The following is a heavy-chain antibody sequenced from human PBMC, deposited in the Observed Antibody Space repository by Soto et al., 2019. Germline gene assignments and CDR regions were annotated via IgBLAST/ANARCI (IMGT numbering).Heavy chain of an antibody. CDR3: ARGGTDYYDSSGYHPHFDY. CDR1: GGTFSSYA. Sequence: QVQLVQSVAEVKKPGSSVKVSCKASGGTFSSYAISWVRQARGQGLEWMGGIIPIFGTANYAQKFQGRVTITAEESTSTAYMELSSLRSEDTAVYYCARGGTDYYDSSGYHPHFDYWGQGTLVIVSS. J-gene: IGHJ4*02. D-gene: IGHD3-22*01. V-gene: IGHV1-69*01. CDR2: IIPIFGTA.